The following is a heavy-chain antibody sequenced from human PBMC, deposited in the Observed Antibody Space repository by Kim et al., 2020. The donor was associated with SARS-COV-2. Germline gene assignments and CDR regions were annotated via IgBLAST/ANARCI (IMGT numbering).Heavy chain of an antibody. J-gene: IGHJ3*02. Sequence: GGSLRLSCAASGFTFSSYSMNWVRQAPGKGLEWVSSISSSSSYIYYADSVKGRFTISRDNAKNSLYLQMNSLRAEDTAVYYCAREQPTYYDILTGYLTLDAFDIWGQGTMVTVSS. V-gene: IGHV3-21*01. D-gene: IGHD3-9*01. CDR2: ISSSSSYI. CDR3: AREQPTYYDILTGYLTLDAFDI. CDR1: GFTFSSYS.